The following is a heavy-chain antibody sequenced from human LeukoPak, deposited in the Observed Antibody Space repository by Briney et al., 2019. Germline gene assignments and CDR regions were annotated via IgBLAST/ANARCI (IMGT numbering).Heavy chain of an antibody. J-gene: IGHJ5*02. Sequence: ASVKVSCKASADTVTSYYMHWVRQAPGQGLEWMAIINPIGGSTTYAQNFQGRVTMTRDMSTSTVYMELSSLRSEDTAVYYCARLSSHYGDYKVDPWGQGTLVTVSS. CDR3: ARLSSHYGDYKVDP. CDR1: ADTVTSYY. D-gene: IGHD4-17*01. V-gene: IGHV1-46*01. CDR2: INPIGGST.